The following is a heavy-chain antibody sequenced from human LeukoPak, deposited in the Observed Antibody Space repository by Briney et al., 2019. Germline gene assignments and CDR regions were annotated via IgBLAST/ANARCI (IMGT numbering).Heavy chain of an antibody. CDR3: ARQTSYYSGSGSYYPGYYFDY. V-gene: IGHV4-38-2*01. D-gene: IGHD3-10*01. Sequence: SETLSLTCAVSGYSINSGYYWGWIRQPPGKGLEWIGIIYHSGSTYYNPSLRSRVTISVDTSKNQFSLKLSSVTAADTAVYYCARQTSYYSGSGSYYPGYYFDYWGQGTLVNVSS. CDR1: GYSINSGYY. CDR2: IYHSGST. J-gene: IGHJ4*02.